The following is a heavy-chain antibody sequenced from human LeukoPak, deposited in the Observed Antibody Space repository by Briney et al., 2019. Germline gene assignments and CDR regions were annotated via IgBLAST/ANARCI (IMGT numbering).Heavy chain of an antibody. CDR1: GFTFSSYS. Sequence: PGGSLRLSCAASGFTFSSYSMNWVRQAPGKGLEWVSYISSDSRTIYYADSVKSRFTISRDNAKNSLYLQMNSLRDEDTAVYYCARASGSGSYPFDYWGQGTLVTVSS. CDR2: ISSDSRTI. V-gene: IGHV3-48*02. D-gene: IGHD3-10*01. CDR3: ARASGSGSYPFDY. J-gene: IGHJ4*02.